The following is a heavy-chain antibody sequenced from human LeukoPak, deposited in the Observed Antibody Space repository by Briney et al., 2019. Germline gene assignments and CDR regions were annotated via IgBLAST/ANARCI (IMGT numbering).Heavy chain of an antibody. CDR2: INPDGSFA. J-gene: IGHJ4*02. CDR1: GFTFSGYW. Sequence: GGALRLSCVASGFTFSGYWMHWIRQVPGKGLVWVSQINPDGSFASHADSVKGRLTISRDNAKNTLYLRMNSLRAEDTAVYYCASQFASGSSYWGQGTLVTVSS. CDR3: ASQFASGSSY. V-gene: IGHV3-74*01. D-gene: IGHD3-10*01.